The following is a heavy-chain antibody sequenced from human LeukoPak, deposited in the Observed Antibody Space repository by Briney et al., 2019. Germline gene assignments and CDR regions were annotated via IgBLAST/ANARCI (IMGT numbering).Heavy chain of an antibody. D-gene: IGHD2/OR15-2a*01. V-gene: IGHV5-51*01. CDR2: IYPGDSDT. CDR1: GYTFTTYR. CDR3: ARKMNKSPYCFDY. J-gene: IGHJ4*02. Sequence: PGESLKISCKAFGYTFTTYRLGWVREMPGKGLEWMGIIYPGDSDTTYSPSFQGQVTISADKSTTTASLQWSSLKASDTAMYYCARKMNKSPYCFDYWGQGTLVTVSS.